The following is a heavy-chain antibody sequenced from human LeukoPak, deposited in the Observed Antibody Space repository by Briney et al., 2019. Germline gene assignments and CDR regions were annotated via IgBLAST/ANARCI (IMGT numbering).Heavy chain of an antibody. CDR2: IYYSGST. D-gene: IGHD1-26*01. V-gene: IGHV4-59*01. CDR1: GGSISSYY. Sequence: SETLSLTCTVSGGSISSYYWSWIRQPPGKGLEWIGYIYYSGSTNYNPSLKSRVTISVDTSKNQFSLKLSSVTAADTAVYYCARGHMRWEQEDAFDIWGQGTMVTVSS. J-gene: IGHJ3*02. CDR3: ARGHMRWEQEDAFDI.